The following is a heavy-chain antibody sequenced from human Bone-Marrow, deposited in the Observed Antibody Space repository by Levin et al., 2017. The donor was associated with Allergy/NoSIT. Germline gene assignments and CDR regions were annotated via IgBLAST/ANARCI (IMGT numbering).Heavy chain of an antibody. D-gene: IGHD3-3*01. Sequence: GESLKISCAASGFTFSNYNMNWVRQAPGKGLEWVSSITSGTTFTYYAESVTGRFTISRDDAKDSLFLQMDSLRADDTGVYYCARFDFWSGYPPELVTLRNVWGQGTTVTVSS. CDR1: GFTFSNYN. V-gene: IGHV3-21*01. CDR3: ARFDFWSGYPPELVTLRNV. CDR2: ITSGTTFT. J-gene: IGHJ6*02.